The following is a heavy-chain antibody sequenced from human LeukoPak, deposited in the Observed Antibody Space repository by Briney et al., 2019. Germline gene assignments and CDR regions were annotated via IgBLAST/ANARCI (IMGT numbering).Heavy chain of an antibody. CDR1: GYSFTSYW. Sequence: GESLKISCKGSGYSFTSYWIGWVRQMPGKGLEWMGIIYPGDSDTRYSPSFQGQVTISADKSISTAYLQWSSLKASDTAMYYCARHIGVAGTFWGPSNYGMDVWGQGTTVTVSS. V-gene: IGHV5-51*01. CDR3: ARHIGVAGTFWGPSNYGMDV. D-gene: IGHD6-19*01. CDR2: IYPGDSDT. J-gene: IGHJ6*02.